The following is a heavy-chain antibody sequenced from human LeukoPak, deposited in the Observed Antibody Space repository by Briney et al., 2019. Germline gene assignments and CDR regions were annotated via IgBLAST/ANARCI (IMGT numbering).Heavy chain of an antibody. Sequence: ASVKVSCKASGYTFTSYDINWVRQATGQGLEWMGWMNPNSGNTGYAQKFQGRVTITRNTSISTAYMELSSLRSEDTAVYYCARGARLVGVNRGLGYWGQGTLVTVSS. CDR3: ARGARLVGVNRGLGY. CDR2: MNPNSGNT. D-gene: IGHD1-26*01. J-gene: IGHJ4*02. CDR1: GYTFTSYD. V-gene: IGHV1-8*03.